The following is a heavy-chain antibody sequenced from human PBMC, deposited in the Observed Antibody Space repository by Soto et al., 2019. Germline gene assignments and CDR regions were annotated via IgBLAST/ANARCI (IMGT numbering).Heavy chain of an antibody. CDR2: IYSGGTT. D-gene: IGHD3-22*01. V-gene: IGHV3-66*01. CDR1: GFTVSSNY. J-gene: IGHJ5*02. CDR3: ARNGDSSAYRGWFDP. Sequence: EVQLVESGGGLVQPGGSLRLSCAASGFTVSSNYMSWVRHAPGKGLEWVSVIYSGGTTYYADSVKGRFTISRDNSKTTLYLQMNSLRAEDTAVYYCARNGDSSAYRGWFDPWGQGTLVTVSS.